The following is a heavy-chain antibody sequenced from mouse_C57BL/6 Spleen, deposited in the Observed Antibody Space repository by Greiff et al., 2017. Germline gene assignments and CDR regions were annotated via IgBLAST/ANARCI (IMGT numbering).Heavy chain of an antibody. D-gene: IGHD2-2*01. J-gene: IGHJ4*01. CDR3: ARHGGYDEAMGY. Sequence: DVHLVESGGGLVKPGWSLKLSCAASGFTFSDYGMHWVRQAPEKGLEWVAYISSGSSTIYYADTVKGRFTISRDNAKNTLFLQMTSLRAEDTAMYYCARHGGYDEAMGYWGQGTSVTVSS. CDR1: GFTFSDYG. V-gene: IGHV5-17*01. CDR2: ISSGSSTI.